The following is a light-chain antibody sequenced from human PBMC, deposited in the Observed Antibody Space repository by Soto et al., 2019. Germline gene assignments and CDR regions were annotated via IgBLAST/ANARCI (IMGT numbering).Light chain of an antibody. CDR2: EGS. J-gene: IGLJ3*02. CDR3: CSYAGSSTWV. V-gene: IGLV2-23*01. CDR1: SSDVGSYNL. Sequence: QSALTQPASVSGSPGPSITISCTGTSSDVGSYNLVSLYQQHPGKAHKLMIDEGSKRPSGVSNRVSGYKSGNTASLTIAGLQAEDEADYYFCSYAGSSTWVFGGGTKLTVL.